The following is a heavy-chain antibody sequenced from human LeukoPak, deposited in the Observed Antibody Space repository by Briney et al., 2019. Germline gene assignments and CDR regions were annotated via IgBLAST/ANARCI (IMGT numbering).Heavy chain of an antibody. Sequence: GASVKVSCKASGDTFSNYAISWVRQAPGQGLEWMGAITKFGSTNYAHNFVGRVTMTADKSTSPAYLELSSLKSDDTAVYYCARDRSGYGNYFDFWGQGTLVAVSS. V-gene: IGHV1-69*06. CDR3: ARDRSGYGNYFDF. J-gene: IGHJ4*02. CDR2: ITKFGST. CDR1: GDTFSNYA. D-gene: IGHD5-18*01.